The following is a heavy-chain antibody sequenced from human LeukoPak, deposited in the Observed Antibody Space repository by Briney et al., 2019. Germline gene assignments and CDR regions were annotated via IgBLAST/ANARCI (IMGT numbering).Heavy chain of an antibody. CDR3: AKSQFQGSPIRFDY. Sequence: GGSLRLSCAASGFTVSRKYMSWVRQAPGKGLEWVSPIYSGDTTYYADSVKGRFTVSRDNSKNTLYLQMNSLRAEDTAVYYCAKSQFQGSPIRFDYWGQGTLVTVSS. V-gene: IGHV3-53*01. CDR2: IYSGDTT. J-gene: IGHJ4*02. D-gene: IGHD2-21*01. CDR1: GFTVSRKY.